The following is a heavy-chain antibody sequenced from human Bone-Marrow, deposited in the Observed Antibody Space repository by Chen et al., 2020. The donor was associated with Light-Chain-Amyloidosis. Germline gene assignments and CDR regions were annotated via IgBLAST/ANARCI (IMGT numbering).Heavy chain of an antibody. J-gene: IGHJ4*02. D-gene: IGHD1-7*01. Sequence: QVVMVESGGGVVQPGGSLRLSCAASGFTFSNYAVHWVRQAPGQGLEWVAYIAKDGGQKFYATSVKGRFTISRDDSKSTSVLHMNGLTTEDTAVYFCSRDHSQYGSRNFPGYWGQGTLVSVSS. V-gene: IGHV3-30*02. CDR3: SRDHSQYGSRNFPGY. CDR2: IAKDGGQK. CDR1: GFTFSNYA.